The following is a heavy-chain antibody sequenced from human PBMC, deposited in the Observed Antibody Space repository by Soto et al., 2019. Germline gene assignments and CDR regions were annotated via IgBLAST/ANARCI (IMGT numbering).Heavy chain of an antibody. V-gene: IGHV2-5*01. D-gene: IGHD3-22*01. CDR1: GFSLSSSGVS. CDR2: IYGSDDE. J-gene: IGHJ4*02. CDR3: ARVGAYDDGSGHEYYFDS. Sequence: SGPTLVNPTQTLTLTCPFSGFSLSSSGVSVGWIRQPPGKALEWLALIYGSDDERYNPSLKRRLSITKDTSKNQVVLTMTNMDPVDTGTYYCARVGAYDDGSGHEYYFDSWGQGTLVTVSS.